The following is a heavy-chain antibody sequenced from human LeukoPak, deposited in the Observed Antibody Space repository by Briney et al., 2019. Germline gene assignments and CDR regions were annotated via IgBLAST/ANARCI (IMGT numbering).Heavy chain of an antibody. J-gene: IGHJ4*02. CDR1: GFTFGDYA. CDR2: ISGDGGST. D-gene: IGHD5-18*01. Sequence: GGSLRLSCAASGFTFGDYAMHWVRQAPGKGLEWVSLISGDGGSTYYADSVKGRFTISRDNSKNSLYLQMNSLTTEDTALYYCAKDRGGYSYAADYWGQGTLVTVSS. V-gene: IGHV3-43*02. CDR3: AKDRGGYSYAADY.